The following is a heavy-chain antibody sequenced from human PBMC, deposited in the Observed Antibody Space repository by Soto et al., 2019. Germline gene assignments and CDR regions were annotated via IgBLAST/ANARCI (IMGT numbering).Heavy chain of an antibody. CDR2: IIPIFGTA. V-gene: IGHV1-69*12. CDR3: ARGEAPTTVIDYYYYYGMDV. Sequence: QVQLVQSGAEVKKPGSSVKVSCKASGGTFSSYAISWVRQAPGQGLEWMGGIIPIFGTANYAQKFQGRVTITADESXXTXYKXLSSLRSEDTAVYYCARGEAPTTVIDYYYYYGMDVWGQGTTVTVSS. J-gene: IGHJ6*02. CDR1: GGTFSSYA. D-gene: IGHD4-4*01.